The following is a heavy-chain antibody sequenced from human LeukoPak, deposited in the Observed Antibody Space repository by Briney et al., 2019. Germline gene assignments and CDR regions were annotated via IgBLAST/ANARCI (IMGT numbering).Heavy chain of an antibody. J-gene: IGHJ4*02. CDR3: ARDVGSPNDY. D-gene: IGHD1-26*01. Sequence: PGGSLRLSCAASGFTFSSYAMHWVRQAPGKGLEWVAVISYDGSNKYYADSVKGRFTISRDNSKNTLYLQMNSLRAEDTAVYYCARDVGSPNDYWGQGTLVTVSS. CDR1: GFTFSSYA. CDR2: ISYDGSNK. V-gene: IGHV3-30*04.